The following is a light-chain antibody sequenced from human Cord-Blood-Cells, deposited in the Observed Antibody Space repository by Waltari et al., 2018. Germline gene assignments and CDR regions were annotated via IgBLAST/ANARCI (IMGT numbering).Light chain of an antibody. J-gene: IGLJ3*02. CDR2: DDS. CDR1: NIGSKS. Sequence: SYVLTQPPSVSVAPGKTARITCGGNNIGSKSVHWYQQKPGQAPVLVVYDDSARPSGIPERFSGSNSGNTATLTISRVEAGDEAVYYRQVWDSSSDHWVFGGGTKLTVL. CDR3: QVWDSSSDHWV. V-gene: IGLV3-21*03.